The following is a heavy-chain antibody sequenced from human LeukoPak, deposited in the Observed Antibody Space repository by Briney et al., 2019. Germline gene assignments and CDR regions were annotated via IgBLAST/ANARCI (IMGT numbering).Heavy chain of an antibody. J-gene: IGHJ6*02. Sequence: PSETLSLTRTVSGGSISSSSYYWGWILQPPGKGLEWIGSIYYSGSTYYNPSLKSRVTISVDTSKNQFSLKLSSVTAADTAVYYCANGDYVNYYYGMDVWGQGTTVTVSS. D-gene: IGHD4-17*01. CDR3: ANGDYVNYYYGMDV. CDR1: GGSISSSSYY. CDR2: IYYSGST. V-gene: IGHV4-39*01.